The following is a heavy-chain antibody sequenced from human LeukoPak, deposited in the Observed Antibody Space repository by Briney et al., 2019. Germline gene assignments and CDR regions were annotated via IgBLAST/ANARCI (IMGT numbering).Heavy chain of an antibody. CDR2: INPNSGGT. CDR1: GYTFTGYY. Sequence: ASVKDSCKASGYTFTGYYMHWVRQAPGQGLEWMGRINPNSGGTNYAQKFQGRVTMTRNTSISTAYMELSRLRSDDTAVYYCARQGYSGYDPLDYWGQGTLVTVSS. D-gene: IGHD5-12*01. J-gene: IGHJ4*02. CDR3: ARQGYSGYDPLDY. V-gene: IGHV1-2*06.